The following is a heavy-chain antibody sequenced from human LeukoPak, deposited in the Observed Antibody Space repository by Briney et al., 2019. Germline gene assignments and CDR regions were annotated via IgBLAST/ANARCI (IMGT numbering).Heavy chain of an antibody. CDR2: INSDGSIT. CDR3: ARDAVDTANAV. Sequence: GRSLRLSCAASGFTFTTYWMHWVRQAPGKGLVWVPHINSDGSITGYADSVKGRFTISRDNAKNTLYLQMNSLRAEDTAVYYCARDAVDTANAVWGQGTTVTVSS. D-gene: IGHD5-18*01. J-gene: IGHJ6*02. V-gene: IGHV3-74*01. CDR1: GFTFTTYW.